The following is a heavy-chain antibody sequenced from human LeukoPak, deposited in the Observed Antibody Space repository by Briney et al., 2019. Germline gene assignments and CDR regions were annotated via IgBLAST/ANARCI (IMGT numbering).Heavy chain of an antibody. CDR3: AKESDSSGYYSHYFDY. CDR1: GFTFSSYA. V-gene: IGHV3-23*01. D-gene: IGHD3-22*01. CDR2: ISGSGGST. Sequence: GGSLRLSCAASGFTFSSYAMSWVRQAPGKGLEWVSAISGSGGSTYYADSVKGRFTISRDNSKNTLYLQMNSLRAEDTAVYYCAKESDSSGYYSHYFDYWGQGTLVTVSS. J-gene: IGHJ4*02.